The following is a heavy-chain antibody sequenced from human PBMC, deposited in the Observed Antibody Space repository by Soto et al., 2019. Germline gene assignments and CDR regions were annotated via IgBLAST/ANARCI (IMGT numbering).Heavy chain of an antibody. J-gene: IGHJ5*02. Sequence: SETLSLTCTVSGGSISSGGYYWSWIRQHPGKGLEWIGYIYYSGSTYYNPSLKSRVTISVDTSKNQFSLKLSSVTAADTAVYYCARACDILPHRLSTWGQGTLVPVSS. CDR1: GGSISSGGYY. V-gene: IGHV4-31*03. CDR3: ARACDILPHRLST. CDR2: IYYSGST. D-gene: IGHD2-21*01.